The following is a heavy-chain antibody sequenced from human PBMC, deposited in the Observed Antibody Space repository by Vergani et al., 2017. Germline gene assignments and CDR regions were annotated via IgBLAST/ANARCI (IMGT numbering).Heavy chain of an antibody. CDR1: GGSISSGDYY. J-gene: IGHJ3*02. D-gene: IGHD2-2*01. CDR2: IYYSGST. CDR3: ARADIVVVLAADAFDI. Sequence: QVQLQESGPGLVKPSQTLSLTCTVSGGSISSGDYYWSWIRQPPGKGLEWIGYIYYSGSTYYNPSLKSRVTISVDTSKNQFSLKLSSVTAADTAVYYCARADIVVVLAADAFDIWGQGTMVTVSS. V-gene: IGHV4-30-4*01.